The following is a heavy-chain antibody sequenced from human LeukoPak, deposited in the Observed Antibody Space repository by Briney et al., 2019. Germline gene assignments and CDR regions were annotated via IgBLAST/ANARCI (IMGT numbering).Heavy chain of an antibody. D-gene: IGHD3-3*01. CDR1: GVSISSYY. V-gene: IGHV4-59*08. Sequence: SETLSLTCTISGVSISSYYWSWIRQPPGKGLEWIGYIYYTGSTNHNPSLKSRVTISVDTSKNQFSLKLSSVTAADTAVYYCASLPDYDFWSGYYTDWGQGTLVTVSS. CDR3: ASLPDYDFWSGYYTD. CDR2: IYYTGST. J-gene: IGHJ4*02.